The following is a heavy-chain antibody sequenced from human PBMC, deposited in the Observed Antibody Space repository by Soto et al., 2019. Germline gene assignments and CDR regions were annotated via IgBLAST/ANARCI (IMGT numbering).Heavy chain of an antibody. D-gene: IGHD4-4*01. Sequence: SETKSLTCTVSGGSISSGCYYWSWIRQHPGKGLEWIGYIYYSGSTNYNPSLKSRVTISVDTSKNQFSLKLSSVTAADTAVYYCARLGGNYDYWGQGTLVTVSS. V-gene: IGHV4-61*01. CDR1: GGSISSGCYY. CDR3: ARLGGNYDY. J-gene: IGHJ4*02. CDR2: IYYSGST.